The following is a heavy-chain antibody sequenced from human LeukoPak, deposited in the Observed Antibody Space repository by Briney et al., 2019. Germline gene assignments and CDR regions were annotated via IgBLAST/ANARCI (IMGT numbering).Heavy chain of an antibody. Sequence: AASVKVSCKASGGTFSRYAISWVRQAPGQGLEWMGGIIPIFGTANYAQKFQGRVTITADESTSTAYMEVSSLRSEDTAVYYCARAYSGYDFFDYWGQGILVTVSS. J-gene: IGHJ4*02. CDR2: IIPIFGTA. CDR1: GGTFSRYA. D-gene: IGHD5-12*01. V-gene: IGHV1-69*01. CDR3: ARAYSGYDFFDY.